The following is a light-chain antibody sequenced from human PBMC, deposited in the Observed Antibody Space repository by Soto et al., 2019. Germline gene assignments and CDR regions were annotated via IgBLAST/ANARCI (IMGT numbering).Light chain of an antibody. J-gene: IGLJ2*01. CDR2: TNN. CDR1: RPSIGSNH. V-gene: IGLV1-47*02. Sequence: QSVLTQPHSASGTPGQRVTISCSGSRPSIGSNHVYWYQQLPGMAPNPLIYTNNHRPSGVPDRFSASKSGTSASLAISGLRSEDEADYYYSAQHDSLSVVIFGGGTKVTVL. CDR3: SAQHDSLSVVI.